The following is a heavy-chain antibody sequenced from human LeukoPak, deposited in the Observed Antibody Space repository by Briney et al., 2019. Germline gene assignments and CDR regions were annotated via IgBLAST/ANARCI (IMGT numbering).Heavy chain of an antibody. J-gene: IGHJ4*02. CDR1: GFTFSNYG. D-gene: IGHD1-26*01. V-gene: IGHV3-30*02. CDR2: TRYDGSDK. CDR3: AKDFGARVGATFDY. Sequence: GGSLRLSCAASGFTFSNYGMHWVRQAPGKGLEWVGFTRYDGSDKYYADFVKGRFTISRDNSKNTLYLQMNSLRAEDTAVYYCAKDFGARVGATFDYWGQGTLVTVSS.